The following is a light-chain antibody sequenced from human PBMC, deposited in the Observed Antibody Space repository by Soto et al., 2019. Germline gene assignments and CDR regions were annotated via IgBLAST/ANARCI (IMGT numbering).Light chain of an antibody. Sequence: IVLTQSPGTLSVSPGEKATLSCRASQSVNSNLAWYQQKPGQAPRLLMYGASTRATAIPARFSGSGSGTEFTLNITSLQAEDIAVYYCQQYDTWHVWTFGQGTKVEI. CDR3: QQYDTWHVWT. CDR2: GAS. CDR1: QSVNSN. V-gene: IGKV3-15*01. J-gene: IGKJ1*01.